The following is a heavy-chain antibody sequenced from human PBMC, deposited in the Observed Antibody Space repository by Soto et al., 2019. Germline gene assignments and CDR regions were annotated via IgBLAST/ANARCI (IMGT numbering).Heavy chain of an antibody. CDR3: ARTRGDGYNYGWFDP. D-gene: IGHD5-12*01. Sequence: GESLKISCKGSGYSFSNYWIAWLRQMPGKGLEWMGIIYPAASDARYSPSFQGQVTISVDNSISTAYMELSSLRSEDTAVYYCARTRGDGYNYGWFDPWGQGTQVTVSS. J-gene: IGHJ5*02. CDR1: GYSFSNYW. CDR2: IYPAASDA. V-gene: IGHV5-51*01.